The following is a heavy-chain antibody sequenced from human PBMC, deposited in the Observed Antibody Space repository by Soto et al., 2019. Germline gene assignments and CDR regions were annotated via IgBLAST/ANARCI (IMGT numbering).Heavy chain of an antibody. J-gene: IGHJ1*01. CDR1: GFTFSSYA. D-gene: IGHD6-13*01. CDR2: ISYDGSNK. Sequence: GGSLRLSCAASGFTFSSYAMHWVRQAPGKGLEWVAVISYDGSNKYYADSVKGRFTISRDNSKNTLYLQMNSLRAEDTAVYYCARDIGSSSAVVEYFQHWGQGTLVTVSS. CDR3: ARDIGSSSAVVEYFQH. V-gene: IGHV3-30-3*01.